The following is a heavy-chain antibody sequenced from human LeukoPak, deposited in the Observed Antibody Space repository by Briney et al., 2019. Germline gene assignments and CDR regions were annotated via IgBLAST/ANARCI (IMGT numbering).Heavy chain of an antibody. Sequence: PSETLSLTCAVYGGSFSGYYWSWIRQPPGKGLEWIGEINHSGSTNYNPSLKSRVTISVDTSKNQFSLKLSSVTAADTAVYCCARIVRYYRYYYMDVWGKGTTVTISS. D-gene: IGHD3-10*01. V-gene: IGHV4-34*01. CDR2: INHSGST. CDR3: ARIVRYYRYYYMDV. CDR1: GGSFSGYY. J-gene: IGHJ6*03.